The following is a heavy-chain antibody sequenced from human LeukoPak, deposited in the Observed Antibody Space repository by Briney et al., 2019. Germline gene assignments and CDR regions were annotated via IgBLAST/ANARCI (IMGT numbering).Heavy chain of an antibody. J-gene: IGHJ5*02. CDR1: GGSISSYY. CDR2: IYYSGST. CDR3: ARHVRIAVAGYNWFDP. D-gene: IGHD6-19*01. Sequence: PSETLSLTCTVSGGSISSYYWSWIRQPPGKGLEWIGYIYYSGSTNYNPSLKSRVTISVDTSKTQFSLKLSSVTAADTAVYYCARHVRIAVAGYNWFDPWGQGTLVTVSS. V-gene: IGHV4-59*08.